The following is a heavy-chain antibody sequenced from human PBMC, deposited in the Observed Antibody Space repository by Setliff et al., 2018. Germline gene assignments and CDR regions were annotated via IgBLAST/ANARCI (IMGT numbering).Heavy chain of an antibody. V-gene: IGHV3-21*01. J-gene: IGHJ5*02. Sequence: PGGSLSLSCAASGFTFSSYSMNWVRQAPGKGLEWVSSISSSSSYIYYADSVEGRFTISRDNAKNSLYLQMNSLRAEDTAVYYCARAPSTRGYSGYDSWGQGTLVTVSS. CDR3: ARAPSTRGYSGYDS. CDR2: ISSSSSYI. CDR1: GFTFSSYS. D-gene: IGHD5-12*01.